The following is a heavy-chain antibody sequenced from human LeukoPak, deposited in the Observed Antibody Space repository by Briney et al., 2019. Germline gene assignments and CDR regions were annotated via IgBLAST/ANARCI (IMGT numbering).Heavy chain of an antibody. CDR2: INTNTGNP. CDR1: GYSFSSHA. J-gene: IGHJ4*02. V-gene: IGHV7-4-1*02. CDR3: GRDPRLGIRGYTYGYFDY. Sequence: ASVKVSCKTSGYSFSSHAISWVRQAPGQGPEWMGWINTNTGNPTYAQGFTGRYVFSLDTSVSTAYLQISGLKADDTAVYYCGRDPRLGIRGYTYGYFDYWSQGTLVTVSS. D-gene: IGHD5-18*01.